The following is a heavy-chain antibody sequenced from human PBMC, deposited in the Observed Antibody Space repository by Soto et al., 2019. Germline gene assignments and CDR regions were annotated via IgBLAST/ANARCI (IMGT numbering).Heavy chain of an antibody. Sequence: QVQLVESGGGVVQPGRSLRLSCAASGFTFSSYGMHWVRQAPGKGLEWVAVISYDGSNKYYADSVKGRFTISRDNSKNTLYLQMNSLRAEDTAVYYCAKAFRVRTVCYYFDYWGQGTLVTVSS. CDR1: GFTFSSYG. V-gene: IGHV3-30*18. D-gene: IGHD2-2*01. J-gene: IGHJ4*02. CDR2: ISYDGSNK. CDR3: AKAFRVRTVCYYFDY.